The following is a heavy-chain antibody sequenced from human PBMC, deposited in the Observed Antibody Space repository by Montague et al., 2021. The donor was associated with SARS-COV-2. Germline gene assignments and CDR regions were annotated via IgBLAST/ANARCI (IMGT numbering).Heavy chain of an antibody. J-gene: IGHJ4*02. CDR3: ARVFPRWLQFDPYFDY. D-gene: IGHD5-24*01. CDR2: IYYSGST. Sequence: SETLSLTCTVSGGSISSYYWSWIRQPSGKGLEWIGYIYYSGSTXXXPSXXXRVTISVDTSKNQFSLKLSSVTAADTAVYYCARVFPRWLQFDPYFDYWGQGTLVTVSS. CDR1: GGSISSYY. V-gene: IGHV4-59*01.